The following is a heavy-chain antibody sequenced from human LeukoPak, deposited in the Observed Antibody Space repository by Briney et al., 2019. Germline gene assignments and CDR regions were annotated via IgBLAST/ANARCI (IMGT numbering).Heavy chain of an antibody. Sequence: PGGSLRLSCAASGFTFSDHYMDWVRQARAKGLEWVGGTKNKANSYTTEYAASVKGRFTVSREDSKNALYLQMNSLKTEDTAVYYCTREGRYCSSTSCYVCLDFWGQGTLVTVSS. CDR2: TKNKANSYTT. CDR1: GFTFSDHY. J-gene: IGHJ4*02. D-gene: IGHD2-2*01. CDR3: TREGRYCSSTSCYVCLDF. V-gene: IGHV3-72*01.